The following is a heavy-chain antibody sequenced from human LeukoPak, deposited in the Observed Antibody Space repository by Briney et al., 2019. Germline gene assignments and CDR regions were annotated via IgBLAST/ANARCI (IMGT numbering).Heavy chain of an antibody. D-gene: IGHD2-21*01. CDR1: GFTFSSYA. Sequence: GGSLRLSCSASGFTFSSYAMHWVRQAPGKGLEWVEVISYDGSNKYYADSVKGRFTISRDNSKNTLYLQMNSLRAEDTAVYYCAVGISGVYFDYWGQGTLVTVSS. J-gene: IGHJ4*02. CDR3: AVGISGVYFDY. V-gene: IGHV3-30-3*01. CDR2: ISYDGSNK.